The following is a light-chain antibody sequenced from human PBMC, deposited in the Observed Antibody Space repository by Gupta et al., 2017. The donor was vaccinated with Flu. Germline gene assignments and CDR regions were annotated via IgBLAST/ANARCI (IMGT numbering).Light chain of an antibody. CDR3: QHYRHGPR. CDR1: ESVSTN. V-gene: IGKV3-15*01. CDR2: GAF. J-gene: IGKJ2*01. Sequence: IVLTQSPATLSVSPGESVTLSCRASESVSTNLAWYQRKPGQPPRLLIYGAFNRAPGVPASGTGSGPGTYFTRTISSLQAEDSAVYDCQHYRHGPRFGQGTKLEIK.